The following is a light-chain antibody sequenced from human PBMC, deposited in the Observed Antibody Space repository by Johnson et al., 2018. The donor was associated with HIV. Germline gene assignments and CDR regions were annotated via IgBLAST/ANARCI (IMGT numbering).Light chain of an antibody. Sequence: QSVLTQPPSVSAAPGQKVTISCSGSSSNIGKNYVSWYHQLPGTAPKLLIFDNHKRPSGIPDRFSASKSGTSATLVITGLQTGDEADYYCGTWDSGLSDHFVFGTGTRVTV. J-gene: IGLJ1*01. CDR2: DNH. CDR1: SSNIGKNY. CDR3: GTWDSGLSDHFV. V-gene: IGLV1-51*01.